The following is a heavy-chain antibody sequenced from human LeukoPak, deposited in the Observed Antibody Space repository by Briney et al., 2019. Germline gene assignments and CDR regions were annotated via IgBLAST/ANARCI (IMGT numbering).Heavy chain of an antibody. CDR1: GFTFSSYW. J-gene: IGHJ4*02. CDR3: ARDPQDSSSWYFDY. Sequence: PGGSLRLSCAASGFTFSSYWMSWVRQAPGKGLEWVANIKQDGSEKYYVDSVKGRFTISRDNAKNSPYLQMNSLRAEDTAVYYCARDPQDSSSWYFDYWGQGTLVTVSS. CDR2: IKQDGSEK. V-gene: IGHV3-7*01. D-gene: IGHD6-13*01.